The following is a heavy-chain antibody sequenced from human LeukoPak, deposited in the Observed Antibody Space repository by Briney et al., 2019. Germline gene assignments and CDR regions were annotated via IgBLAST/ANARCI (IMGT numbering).Heavy chain of an antibody. D-gene: IGHD3-22*01. CDR2: IYSGGST. Sequence: GSLRLSCAASGFTVSSNYMSWVRQAPGKGLEWVSVIYSGGSTYYADSVKGRFTISRDNSKNTLYLQMNSLRAEDTAVYYCARETYYYDSSGYGSAFDIWGQGTMVTVSS. CDR1: GFTVSSNY. V-gene: IGHV3-53*01. CDR3: ARETYYYDSSGYGSAFDI. J-gene: IGHJ3*02.